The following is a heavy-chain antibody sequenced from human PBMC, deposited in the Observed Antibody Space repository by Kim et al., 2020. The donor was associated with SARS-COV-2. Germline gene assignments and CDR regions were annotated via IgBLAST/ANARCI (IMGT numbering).Heavy chain of an antibody. Sequence: ATSVKGRFTISRENAKNSLYLQMNSLRAEDTAVYYCASQSGAYYYYGMDVWGQGTTVTVSS. D-gene: IGHD1-26*01. J-gene: IGHJ6*02. CDR3: ASQSGAYYYYGMDV. V-gene: IGHV3-11*06.